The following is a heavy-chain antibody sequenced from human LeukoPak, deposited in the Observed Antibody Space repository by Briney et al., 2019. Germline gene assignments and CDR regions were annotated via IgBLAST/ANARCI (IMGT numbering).Heavy chain of an antibody. Sequence: PGGSLRLSCAASGFTFRSYSMNWVRQAPGKGLEWVSSISSSSSYIYYADSVKGRFTISRDNAKNSLYLQMNSLRAEDTAVYYCARVRVVVRYFDYWGQGTLVTVSS. CDR3: ARVRVVVRYFDY. CDR2: ISSSSSYI. V-gene: IGHV3-21*01. J-gene: IGHJ4*02. D-gene: IGHD3-22*01. CDR1: GFTFRSYS.